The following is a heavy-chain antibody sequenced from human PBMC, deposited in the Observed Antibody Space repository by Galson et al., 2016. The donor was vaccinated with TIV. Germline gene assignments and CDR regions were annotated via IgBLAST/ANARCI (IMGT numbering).Heavy chain of an antibody. J-gene: IGHJ4*02. CDR1: GYTFTGYY. CDR2: INPNSGDT. CDR3: ARDLDSTVTAPFDY. D-gene: IGHD4-17*01. V-gene: IGHV1-2*02. Sequence: SVKVSCKASGYTFTGYYMHWVRQAPGQGLEWMGWINPNSGDTNYAQNFQDRVTMTRDTSIRTAYMELSRLKSDETAVYYCARDLDSTVTAPFDYWCQGTLLTISS.